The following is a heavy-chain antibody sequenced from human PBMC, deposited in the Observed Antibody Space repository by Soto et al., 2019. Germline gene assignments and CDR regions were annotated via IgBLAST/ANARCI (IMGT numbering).Heavy chain of an antibody. CDR2: TKNKANRYTT. J-gene: IGHJ4*02. CDR1: GFTLSDHY. V-gene: IGHV3-72*01. Sequence: EVQLVESGGGLVQPGGSLRLSCAASGFTLSDHYMDWVRQAPGKGLEWVGRTKNKANRYTTEYAASVNGRFTISRDDSKNSLYLQMNRLKTEDTAVYYCARWVSGSPDNWGQGTLVTVSS. CDR3: ARWVSGSPDN. D-gene: IGHD1-26*01.